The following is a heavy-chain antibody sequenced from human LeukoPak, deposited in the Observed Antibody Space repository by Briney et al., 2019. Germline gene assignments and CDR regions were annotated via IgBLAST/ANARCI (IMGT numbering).Heavy chain of an antibody. CDR2: IKCDGSEK. CDR3: VRGVGSSTSCYVRAFDI. CDR1: GFTFSNSW. D-gene: IGHD2-2*01. J-gene: IGHJ3*02. Sequence: GGSLRLSCAASGFTFSNSWMHWVCQAPEKGLGWVADIKCDGSEKCYVDSVKGRLTISRDNAKNSLYLQVNSLRAEDMTVYYCVRGVGSSTSCYVRAFDIWGQGTMVTVPS. V-gene: IGHV3-52*01.